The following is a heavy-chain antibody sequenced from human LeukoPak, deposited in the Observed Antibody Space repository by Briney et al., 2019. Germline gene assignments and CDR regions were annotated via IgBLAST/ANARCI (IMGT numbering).Heavy chain of an antibody. D-gene: IGHD2-15*01. CDR3: ARGRGSRSWFDP. CDR2: MNPNSGNT. V-gene: IGHV1-8*01. J-gene: IGHJ5*02. CDR1: GYTFTSYD. Sequence: EASVKVPCKASGYTFTSYDINWVRQATGQGLEWMGWMNPNSGNTGYAQKFQGRVTMTRNTSISTAYMELSSLRSEGTAVYYCARGRGSRSWFDPWGQGTLVTVSS.